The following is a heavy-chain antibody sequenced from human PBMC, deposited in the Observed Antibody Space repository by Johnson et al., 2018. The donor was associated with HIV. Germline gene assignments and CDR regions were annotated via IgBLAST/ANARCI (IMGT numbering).Heavy chain of an antibody. CDR3: AKSAPGYDSSGYRNAFDI. V-gene: IGHV3-9*01. Sequence: VQLVESGGGVVRPGGSLRLSCAASGFTFDDYGMHWVRQAPGKGLEWVSGISWNSGSIGYADSVKGRFTISRDNSKNTLYLQMNSLRAEDTAVYYCAKSAPGYDSSGYRNAFDIWGQGTMVTVSS. CDR2: ISWNSGSI. CDR1: GFTFDDYG. J-gene: IGHJ3*02. D-gene: IGHD3-22*01.